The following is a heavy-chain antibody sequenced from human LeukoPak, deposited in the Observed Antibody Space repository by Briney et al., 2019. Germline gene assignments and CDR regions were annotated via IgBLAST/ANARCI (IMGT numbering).Heavy chain of an antibody. J-gene: IGHJ3*02. CDR2: IYTSGST. CDR1: GGSIRSYY. D-gene: IGHD3-16*02. V-gene: IGHV4-4*07. Sequence: SETLSLTCTVSGGSIRSYYWSWIRQPAGKGLEWIGRIYTSGSTNYNPSLKSRVTMSVDTSKNQFSLKLSSVTAADTAVYYCARDSGRYVWGSYRLMMIDAFDIWGQGTMVTVSS. CDR3: ARDSGRYVWGSYRLMMIDAFDI.